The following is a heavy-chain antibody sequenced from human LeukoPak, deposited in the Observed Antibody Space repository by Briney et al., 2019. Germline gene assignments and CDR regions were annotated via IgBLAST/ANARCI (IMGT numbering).Heavy chain of an antibody. CDR1: GGSFSGYS. CDR3: ARGVSGQWLGSSVYYFDN. Sequence: SETLSLTCAVYGGSFSGYSWNWIRQPPGKGLEWIGEVNHSGSTNYNPSLKSRVTISVDTSKSQFSLKLSSVTAADTAVYYCARGVSGQWLGSSVYYFDNWGQGTLVTVSS. V-gene: IGHV4-34*01. J-gene: IGHJ4*02. CDR2: VNHSGST. D-gene: IGHD6-19*01.